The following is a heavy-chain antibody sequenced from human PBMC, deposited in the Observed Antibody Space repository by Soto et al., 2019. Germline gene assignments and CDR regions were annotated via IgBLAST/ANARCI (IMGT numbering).Heavy chain of an antibody. CDR3: ARGRTPTMVRGVETFYYGLDV. CDR2: INPNSGGT. CDR1: WYTFTDDY. D-gene: IGHD3-10*01. J-gene: IGHJ6*02. V-gene: IGHV1-2*04. Sequence: SVEVWSKAAWYTFTDDYMHWERQAPEQGLEWMGWINPNSGGTNYAQKFQGWVTMTRDTSISTAYMDLSRLRSDDTAVYYCARGRTPTMVRGVETFYYGLDVWGQGTTVTVS.